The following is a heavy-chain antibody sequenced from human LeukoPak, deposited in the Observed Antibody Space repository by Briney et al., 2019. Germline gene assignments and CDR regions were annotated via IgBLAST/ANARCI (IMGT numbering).Heavy chain of an antibody. CDR3: ARGEGSYDYVWGSHLKYYFDY. V-gene: IGHV4-34*01. J-gene: IGHJ4*02. CDR1: GGSFSGYY. D-gene: IGHD3-16*01. Sequence: PSETLSLTCAVYGGSFSGYYWSWIRQPPGKGLEWIGEINHSGSTHYNPSLKSRVTISVDTSKNQFSLKLSSVTAADTAVYYCARGEGSYDYVWGSHLKYYFDYWGQGTLVTVSS. CDR2: INHSGST.